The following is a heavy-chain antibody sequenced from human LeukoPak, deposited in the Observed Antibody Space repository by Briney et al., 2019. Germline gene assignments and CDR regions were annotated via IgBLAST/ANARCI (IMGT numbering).Heavy chain of an antibody. CDR2: INPSGGST. D-gene: IGHD3-16*01. CDR1: GYTFTSSY. V-gene: IGHV1-46*01. Sequence: GASVKVSCKASGYTFTSSYIHWVRQAPGQGFEWMGIINPSGGSTSYAQKFQGRVTMTRDTSTSTVYMELSSLRSEDTAVYYCARGALGGRSPYNWFDPWGQGTLVTASS. J-gene: IGHJ5*02. CDR3: ARGALGGRSPYNWFDP.